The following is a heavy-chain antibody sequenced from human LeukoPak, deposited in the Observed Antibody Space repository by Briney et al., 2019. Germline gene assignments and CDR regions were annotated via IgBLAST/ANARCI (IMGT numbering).Heavy chain of an antibody. CDR1: GGSISSSNW. D-gene: IGHD6-19*01. Sequence: SETLSLTCAVSGGSISSSNWWSWVRQPPGKGLEWIGEIYHSGSTNYNPSLKSRVTISVDKSKNQFSLKLSSVTAADTAVYYCAREVRIAVAGTFDYWGQGTLVTVSS. CDR3: AREVRIAVAGTFDY. J-gene: IGHJ4*02. CDR2: IYHSGST. V-gene: IGHV4-4*02.